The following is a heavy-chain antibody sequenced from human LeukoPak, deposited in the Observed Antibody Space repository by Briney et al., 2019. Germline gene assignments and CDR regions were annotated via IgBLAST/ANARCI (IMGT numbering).Heavy chain of an antibody. J-gene: IGHJ5*02. Sequence: ASVKVSCKASGYTFSSYGISWVRQAPVQGLEWMGWIATYNSKTKYAEKVQGRVTMTTDTSTTTAYMELRTLRSDDTAVYYCARDMVGLAADGNWFDPWGQGTLVTVSS. CDR3: ARDMVGLAADGNWFDP. V-gene: IGHV1-18*01. CDR2: IATYNSKT. CDR1: GYTFSSYG. D-gene: IGHD6-13*01.